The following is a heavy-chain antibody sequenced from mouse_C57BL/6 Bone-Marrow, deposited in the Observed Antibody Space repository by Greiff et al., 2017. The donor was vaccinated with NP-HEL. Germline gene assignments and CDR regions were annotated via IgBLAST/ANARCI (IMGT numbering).Heavy chain of an antibody. CDR3: ARPYYGSSYGFAY. CDR2: ISSGGSYT. D-gene: IGHD1-1*01. V-gene: IGHV5-6*01. CDR1: GFTFSSYG. Sequence: DVHLVESGGDLVKPGGSLKLSCAASGFTFSSYGMSWVRQTPDKRLEWVATISSGGSYTYYPDSVKGRFTISRDNAKNTLYLQMSSLKSEDTAMYYCARPYYGSSYGFAYWGQGTLVTVSA. J-gene: IGHJ3*01.